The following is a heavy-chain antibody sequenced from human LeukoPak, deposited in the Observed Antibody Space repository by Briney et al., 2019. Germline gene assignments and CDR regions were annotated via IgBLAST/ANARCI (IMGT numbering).Heavy chain of an antibody. CDR1: GYTFTSYG. Sequence: ASVKVSCKASGYTFTSYGISWVRQAPGQGLEWMGWISVYNGNTNYAQKLQGRVTMTTDTSTSTAYMELSSLRSEDTAVYYCASGPYYYGSGSHYYYYMDVWGKGTTVTVSS. J-gene: IGHJ6*03. CDR2: ISVYNGNT. V-gene: IGHV1-18*01. CDR3: ASGPYYYGSGSHYYYYMDV. D-gene: IGHD3-10*01.